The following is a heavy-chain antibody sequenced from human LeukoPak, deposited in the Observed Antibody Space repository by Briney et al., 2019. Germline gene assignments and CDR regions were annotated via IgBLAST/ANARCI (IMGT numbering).Heavy chain of an antibody. Sequence: SVKVSCKASGGTFSSYAISWVRQAPGQGLEWMGGIIPIFGTANYAQKFQGRVTITADKSTSTAYMELSSLRSEDTAVYYCARGECSSTSCYPGYWGQGTLVTVSS. CDR3: ARGECSSTSCYPGY. CDR1: GGTFSSYA. V-gene: IGHV1-69*06. D-gene: IGHD2-2*01. J-gene: IGHJ4*02. CDR2: IIPIFGTA.